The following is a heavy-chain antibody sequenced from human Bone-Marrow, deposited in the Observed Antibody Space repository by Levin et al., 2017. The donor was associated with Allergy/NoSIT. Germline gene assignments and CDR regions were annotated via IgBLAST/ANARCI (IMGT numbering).Heavy chain of an antibody. CDR1: GFHFTTHA. V-gene: IGHV3-23*01. CDR3: ARGIIGDVRVAHKEAFDI. Sequence: GESLKISCAASGFHFTTHAMSWVRQAPGQGLEWVSAISGSGDSTFYSESVKGRFTISRDNSKNTFSLQMNNLRAEDTAVYYCARGIIGDVRVAHKEAFDIWGQGTMVTVSS. D-gene: IGHD2/OR15-2a*01. CDR2: ISGSGDST. J-gene: IGHJ3*02.